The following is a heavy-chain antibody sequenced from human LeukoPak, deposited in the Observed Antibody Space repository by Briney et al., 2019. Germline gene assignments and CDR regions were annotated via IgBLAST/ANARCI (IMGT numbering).Heavy chain of an antibody. J-gene: IGHJ3*02. CDR3: ARLANYDFWRGPYPHDAFDI. Sequence: PSETLSLTYTVSGGSISSYYWSWIRQPPGKGLEWIGYIYYSGSTNYNPSLKSRVTISIDTSKNQFSLKLSSVTAADTAVYYCARLANYDFWRGPYPHDAFDIWGQGTVVTVSS. V-gene: IGHV4-59*08. CDR2: IYYSGST. CDR1: GGSISSYY. D-gene: IGHD3-3*01.